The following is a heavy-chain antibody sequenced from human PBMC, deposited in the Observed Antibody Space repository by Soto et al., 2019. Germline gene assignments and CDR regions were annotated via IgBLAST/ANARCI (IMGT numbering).Heavy chain of an antibody. CDR1: GYTFTHYY. J-gene: IGHJ4*02. CDR2: INPNGGST. Sequence: QVQLVQSGAEVKKPGASVKVSCKASGYTFTHYYIHWVRQAPGQGLEWMGIINPNGGSTTYAQKFRAGFTMTRDTATSTVYMELSSLRSEDSAVYYCATSVNSAMAFDYWGQGTLVTVSS. V-gene: IGHV1-46*01. D-gene: IGHD5-18*01. CDR3: ATSVNSAMAFDY.